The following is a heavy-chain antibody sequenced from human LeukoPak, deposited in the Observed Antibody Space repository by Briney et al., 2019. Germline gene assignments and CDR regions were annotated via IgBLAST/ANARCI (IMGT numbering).Heavy chain of an antibody. V-gene: IGHV1-2*02. J-gene: IGHJ5*02. D-gene: IGHD3-10*01. Sequence: SVKFSCNASGYTFTGYYMHWVRQAPGQGLEWMGWINPNSGGTNYAQKFQGRVTMTRDTSISTAYMELSRLRSDDTAVYYCARENTGSYSVDWFDPWGQGTLVTVSS. CDR2: INPNSGGT. CDR1: GYTFTGYY. CDR3: ARENTGSYSVDWFDP.